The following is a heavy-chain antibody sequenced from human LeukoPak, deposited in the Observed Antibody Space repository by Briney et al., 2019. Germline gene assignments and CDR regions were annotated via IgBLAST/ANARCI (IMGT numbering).Heavy chain of an antibody. V-gene: IGHV1-2*06. Sequence: VASVKVSCKASGYTFTGYYMHWVRQAPGQGLEWMGRINPNSGGTNYAQKFQGRVTMTRDTSINTVYMELSRLRSDDTAVYYCARGRGVTDTQPWGQGTLVTVSS. D-gene: IGHD1-20*01. CDR2: INPNSGGT. J-gene: IGHJ5*02. CDR1: GYTFTGYY. CDR3: ARGRGVTDTQP.